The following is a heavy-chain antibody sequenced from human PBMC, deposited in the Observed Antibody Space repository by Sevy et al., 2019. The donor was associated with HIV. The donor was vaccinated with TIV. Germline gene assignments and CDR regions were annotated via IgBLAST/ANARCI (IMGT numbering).Heavy chain of an antibody. V-gene: IGHV3-53*01. Sequence: GGSLRLSCTASGFIVSSNYMTWVRQAPGKGLEWVSAIYSGGTTYYAESVKGRFTVSRDNSKNTLYLHMNSLRAEDTAMYYCVRETTEGDYWGQGTLVTVSS. CDR3: VRETTEGDY. D-gene: IGHD4-4*01. CDR1: GFIVSSNY. J-gene: IGHJ4*02. CDR2: IYSGGTT.